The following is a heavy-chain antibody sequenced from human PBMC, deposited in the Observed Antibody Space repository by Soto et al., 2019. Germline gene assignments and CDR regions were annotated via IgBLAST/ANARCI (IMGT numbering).Heavy chain of an antibody. D-gene: IGHD3-10*01. V-gene: IGHV4-59*01. CDR3: ARLVYVSGVDI. CDR1: GGSISSYY. J-gene: IGHJ3*02. Sequence: PSETLSLTCTVSGGSISSYYWSWIRQPPGKGLEWIGYIYYSGSTNYNPSLKSRVTISVDTSKNQYSLKLSSVTAADTAVYYCARLVYVSGVDIWGQGTMVTVSS. CDR2: IYYSGST.